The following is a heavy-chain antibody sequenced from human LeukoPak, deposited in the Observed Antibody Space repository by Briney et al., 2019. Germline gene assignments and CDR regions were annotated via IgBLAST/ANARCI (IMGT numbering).Heavy chain of an antibody. V-gene: IGHV4-34*01. Sequence: SETLSLTCGVSSGSLSGYYWRWIRQPPGGGLEWLGEITHSGNPNYNPSLKSRVNISGDTSKKQFSLNLKSVTAADTGVYYCARGVDLWGRGTPVTVSS. CDR2: ITHSGNP. CDR1: SGSLSGYY. CDR3: ARGVDL. J-gene: IGHJ2*01.